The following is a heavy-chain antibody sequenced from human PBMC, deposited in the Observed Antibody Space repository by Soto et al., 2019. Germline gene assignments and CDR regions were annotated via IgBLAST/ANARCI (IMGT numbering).Heavy chain of an antibody. V-gene: IGHV3-30*19. J-gene: IGHJ1*01. CDR3: ARWGTTGGLDV. CDR2: TSYDGSDK. CDR1: GFTFKSYV. D-gene: IGHD3-16*01. Sequence: SGGGVVQPGTSLRVSCVGSGFTFKSYVIHWVRQAPGKGLEWVALTSYDGSDKYYDDSVRGRFTISRDNSRNTVDLQMDSLRLEDTALYYCARWGTTGGLDVWGQGTLVSV.